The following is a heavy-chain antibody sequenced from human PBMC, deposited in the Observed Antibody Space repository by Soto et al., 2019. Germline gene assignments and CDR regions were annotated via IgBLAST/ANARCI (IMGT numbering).Heavy chain of an antibody. Sequence: SETLSLTXAVSGGSISSGGYSWSWIRQPPGKGLEWIGYIYHSGSTYYNPSLKSRVTISVDRSKNQFSLKLSSVTAADTAVYYCARAVRGYDSSGTFDYWGQGTLVTV. CDR1: GGSISSGGYS. V-gene: IGHV4-30-2*01. CDR2: IYHSGST. J-gene: IGHJ4*02. CDR3: ARAVRGYDSSGTFDY. D-gene: IGHD3-22*01.